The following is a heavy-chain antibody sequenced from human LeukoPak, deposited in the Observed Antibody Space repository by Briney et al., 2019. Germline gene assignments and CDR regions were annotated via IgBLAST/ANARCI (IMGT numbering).Heavy chain of an antibody. CDR1: GYTFTSYY. CDR3: ARDSPYSSGWQYFDY. J-gene: IGHJ4*02. D-gene: IGHD6-19*01. V-gene: IGHV1-46*01. Sequence: GASVKVSCKASGYTFTSYYMHWGRQAPGQGLEWMGIINPSGGSTRYAQKLQGRVTMTTDTSTSTAYMELRSLRSDDTAVYYCARDSPYSSGWQYFDYWGQGTLVTVSS. CDR2: INPSGGST.